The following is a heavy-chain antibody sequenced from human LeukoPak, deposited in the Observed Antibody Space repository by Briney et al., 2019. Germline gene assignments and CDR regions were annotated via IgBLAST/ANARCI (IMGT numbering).Heavy chain of an antibody. CDR3: TAYGSGSSLDY. J-gene: IGHJ4*02. Sequence: PWGSLRLSCAASGFTFSNAWMSGVRQAPGKGLEWVGRIKSKTDGGTTDYAAPVKGRFTISRDDSKNTLYLQMNSLKTEDTAVYYCTAYGSGSSLDYWGQGTLVTVSS. CDR1: GFTFSNAW. V-gene: IGHV3-15*01. CDR2: IKSKTDGGTT. D-gene: IGHD3-10*01.